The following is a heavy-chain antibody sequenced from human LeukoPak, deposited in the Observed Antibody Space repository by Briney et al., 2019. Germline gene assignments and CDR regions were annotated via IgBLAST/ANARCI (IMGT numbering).Heavy chain of an antibody. J-gene: IGHJ6*03. CDR2: INPDGSNT. Sequence: GGSLRLSCAASGFTFSNYWMHWVRQDPGKGLVWVSYINPDGSNTNYADSVKGRFTISRDNAKNALYLQMNSLRAEDTAVYYCARGRGYSYGPPYYYYYYMDVWGKGTTVTVSS. D-gene: IGHD5-18*01. CDR3: ARGRGYSYGPPYYYYYYMDV. V-gene: IGHV3-74*01. CDR1: GFTFSNYW.